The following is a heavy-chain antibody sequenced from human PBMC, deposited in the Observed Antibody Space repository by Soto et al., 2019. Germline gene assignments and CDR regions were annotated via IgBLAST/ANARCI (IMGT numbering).Heavy chain of an antibody. CDR3: TRSYSSGWSGY. CDR1: RLTFSSYW. CDR2: ITQDGSER. Sequence: PGGALRLSCAACRLTFSSYWRSGVRQAPGKGLEGVANITQDGSERYYVDSVKGRCTISRDNAKNSLYLQMDSLRAEDTAVHYCTRSYSSGWSGYWAQGILLTV. V-gene: IGHV3-7*01. J-gene: IGHJ4*02. D-gene: IGHD6-19*01.